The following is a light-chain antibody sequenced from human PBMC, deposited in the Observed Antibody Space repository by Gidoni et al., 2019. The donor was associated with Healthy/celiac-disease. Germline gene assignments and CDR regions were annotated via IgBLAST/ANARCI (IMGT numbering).Light chain of an antibody. CDR2: AAS. CDR1: QGIRND. J-gene: IGKJ3*01. V-gene: IGKV1-6*01. Sequence: ALQLTQSPSSLSASVGDRVTITCRASQGIRNDLGWYQQKPGKAPKLLIYAASSLQSGVPSRFSGSGSGTDFTLTISSLQPEDFATYYCLQDYNYPLAFGPGTKVDIK. CDR3: LQDYNYPLA.